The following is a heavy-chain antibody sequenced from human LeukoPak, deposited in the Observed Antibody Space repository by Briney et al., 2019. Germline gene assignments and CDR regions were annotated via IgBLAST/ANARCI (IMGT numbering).Heavy chain of an antibody. D-gene: IGHD2-2*01. CDR2: IYNSGST. CDR3: ARAHGPAYKAIFDF. CDR1: GGSISSGGYY. Sequence: SETLSLTCTVSGGSISSGGYYWSWIRQRPGKGLEWIGYIYNSGSTYYNPTLKSRVTISIDTSKNQFSLKLSSVTAADTAVYYCARAHGPAYKAIFDFWGQGTLVTVSS. V-gene: IGHV4-31*03. J-gene: IGHJ4*02.